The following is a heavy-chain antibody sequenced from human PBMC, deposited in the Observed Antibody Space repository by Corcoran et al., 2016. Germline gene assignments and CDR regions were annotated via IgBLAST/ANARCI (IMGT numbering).Heavy chain of an antibody. CDR1: GYTFTSYY. J-gene: IGHJ3*02. V-gene: IGHV1-46*01. CDR3: AGGSYTMIVVVIGNDAFDI. D-gene: IGHD3-22*01. CDR2: INTSGGST. Sequence: QVQLVQSGAEVKKPGASVKVSCKASGYTFTSYYMHWVRQAPGQGLEWMGIINTSGGSTSYAQKLQGRVTMTRDTSTSTVYRELSSLRSEDTVVYYCAGGSYTMIVVVIGNDAFDIWGQGTIVTVSS.